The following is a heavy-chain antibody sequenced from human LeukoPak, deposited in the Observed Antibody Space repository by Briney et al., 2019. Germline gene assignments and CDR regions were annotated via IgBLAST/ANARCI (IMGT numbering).Heavy chain of an antibody. CDR2: INTYTGNT. D-gene: IGHD6-19*01. J-gene: IGHJ4*02. CDR1: GYIFPTYG. Sequence: ASVKVSCKASGYIFPTYGITRVRQAPGQGLEWIGWINTYTGNTNFAQKLQGRVTMTTDTFTNTVYMELRNLRSDDTAVYYCARERPSGWYSTDTRLHNDYWGQGTLVTVSS. CDR3: ARERPSGWYSTDTRLHNDY. V-gene: IGHV1-18*01.